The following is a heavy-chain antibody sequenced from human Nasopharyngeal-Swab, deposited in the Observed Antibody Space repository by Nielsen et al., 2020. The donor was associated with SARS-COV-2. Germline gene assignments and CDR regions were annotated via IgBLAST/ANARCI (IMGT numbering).Heavy chain of an antibody. CDR1: AYTFTSYY. J-gene: IGHJ4*02. V-gene: IGHV1-46*01. CDR3: ARDQNSSGWYWGTYYFDY. D-gene: IGHD6-19*01. Sequence: ASLQVSCTASAYTFTSYYMHWLRHAPAQGLEWMGIINPSGGSTSYSQNFQGRVTMTRDTSTSTVYMELSSLRSEDTAVYYCARDQNSSGWYWGTYYFDYWGQGTLVTVSS. CDR2: INPSGGST.